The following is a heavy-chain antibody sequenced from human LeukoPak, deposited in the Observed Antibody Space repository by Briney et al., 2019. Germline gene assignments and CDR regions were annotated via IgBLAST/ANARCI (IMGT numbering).Heavy chain of an antibody. CDR2: IGGSGDT. CDR3: TKDSSVPFGITD. Sequence: GGSLRLSCAASGFTFSRYAMSWVRQAPGKGLEWVSAIGGSGDTYYADSVKGRFTISRDNSKSTLSLQMNSLRAEDTAVYYCTKDSSVPFGITDWGQGTLVTVSS. V-gene: IGHV3-23*01. D-gene: IGHD5/OR15-5a*01. J-gene: IGHJ4*02. CDR1: GFTFSRYA.